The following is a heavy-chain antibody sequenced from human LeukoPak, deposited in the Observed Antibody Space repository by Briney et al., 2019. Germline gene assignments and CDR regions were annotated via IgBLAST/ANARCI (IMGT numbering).Heavy chain of an antibody. CDR2: VNPSDGYT. V-gene: IGHV1-46*02. D-gene: IGHD1-26*01. CDR3: ARDISSYSGTFPGGDL. Sequence: GASVKVSCKASGYTFNKFYMHWVRQAPGQGLEWMGIVNPSDGYTTYAQKFQGRVTMTRDMSTSTVYMELSSLTSDDTAVYFCARDISSYSGTFPGGDLWGQGTLVTVSS. J-gene: IGHJ4*02. CDR1: GYTFNKFY.